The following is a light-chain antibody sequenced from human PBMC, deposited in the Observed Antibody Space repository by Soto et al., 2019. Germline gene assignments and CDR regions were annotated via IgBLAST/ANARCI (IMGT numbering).Light chain of an antibody. CDR2: AAS. CDR3: QQSYSTPRT. J-gene: IGKJ3*01. Sequence: DIQMTQSPSSLSASVGDRVTITCRASQSISSYLNWYQQKPGKAPKLLIYAASSLQSGVPSRFSGSGSGTDFTXTXSSLQXXDFATYYCQQSYSTPRTFGPGTKVDIK. V-gene: IGKV1-39*01. CDR1: QSISSY.